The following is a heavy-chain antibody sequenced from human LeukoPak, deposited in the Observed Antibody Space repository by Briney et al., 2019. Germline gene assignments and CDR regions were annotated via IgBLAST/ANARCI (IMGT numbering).Heavy chain of an antibody. V-gene: IGHV3-7*03. Sequence: GGSLRLSCAASGSTFSSYWMSWVRQAPGKGLEWVANIKHDGNEKYYMDSVKGRFTISRDNAKNSLYLQMNSLRAEDTAVYFCARTKVAADYGDYWGQGTLVTVSS. CDR1: GSTFSSYW. CDR3: ARTKVAADYGDY. CDR2: IKHDGNEK. J-gene: IGHJ4*02. D-gene: IGHD2-15*01.